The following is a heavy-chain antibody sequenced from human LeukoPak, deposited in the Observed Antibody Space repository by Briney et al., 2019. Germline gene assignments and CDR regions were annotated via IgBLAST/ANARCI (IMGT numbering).Heavy chain of an antibody. J-gene: IGHJ6*03. CDR1: GFTFSSYS. Sequence: GGSLRLSCAASGFTFSSYSMNWVRQAPGKGLEWVSYISSGSSTIYYADSVEGRFTISRDNAKNSLYLQMNSLSAEDTALYYCARNYYYMDVWGKGTTVTVSS. CDR3: ARNYYYMDV. V-gene: IGHV3-48*04. CDR2: ISSGSSTI.